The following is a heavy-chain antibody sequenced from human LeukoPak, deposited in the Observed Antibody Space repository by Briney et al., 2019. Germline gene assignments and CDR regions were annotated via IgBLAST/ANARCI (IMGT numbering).Heavy chain of an antibody. CDR3: ARCRDGGRGEAADY. CDR1: GGSITSDNYY. V-gene: IGHV4-39*07. D-gene: IGHD4-23*01. J-gene: IGHJ4*02. Sequence: PSETLSLTCTVSGGSITSDNYYWGWMRQTPGKGLDWIGSIYDSASTNYNPTLKSRVTISLDTPKNQVSLRLTSVTAADTAVYYCARCRDGGRGEAADYWGQGTLITVSS. CDR2: IYDSAST.